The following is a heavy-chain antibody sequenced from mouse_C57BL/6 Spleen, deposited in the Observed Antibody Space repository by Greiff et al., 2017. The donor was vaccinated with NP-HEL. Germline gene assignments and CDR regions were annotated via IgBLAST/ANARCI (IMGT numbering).Heavy chain of an antibody. V-gene: IGHV7-4*01. CDR1: GFTFTDYY. D-gene: IGHD1-1*01. CDR2: IRNKANGSTT. J-gene: IGHJ2*01. CDR3: VKGGYYGSSYLFDY. Sequence: EVQLVESGGGLVQPGASLRLSCAASGFTFTDYYMSWVRQPPGKAPEWLALIRNKANGSTTEYTASVKGRFTISRDNSQNILYLQMNTLRAEDSATDYCVKGGYYGSSYLFDYWGQGTTLTVSS.